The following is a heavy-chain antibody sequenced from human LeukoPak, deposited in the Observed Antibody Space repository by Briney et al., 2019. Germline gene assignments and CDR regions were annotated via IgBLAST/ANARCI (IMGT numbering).Heavy chain of an antibody. D-gene: IGHD6-19*01. CDR2: INHSGST. CDR1: GGSFSGYY. V-gene: IGHV4-34*01. J-gene: IGHJ5*02. CDR3: ATGIAVAGTLAWFDP. Sequence: SETLSLTCAVYGGSFSGYYWSWIRQPPGKGLEWIGEINHSGSTNYNPSLKSRVTISVDTSKNQFSLKLSSVTAADTAVYYCATGIAVAGTLAWFDPWGQGTLVTVSS.